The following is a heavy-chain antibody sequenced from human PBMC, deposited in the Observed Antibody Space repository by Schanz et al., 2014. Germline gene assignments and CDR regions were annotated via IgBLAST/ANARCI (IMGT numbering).Heavy chain of an antibody. CDR3: ARDFLLEQLGYSHYYYAMDV. V-gene: IGHV3-48*01. J-gene: IGHJ6*02. CDR1: GFTFSSYA. Sequence: EVQLVESGGGLVQPGGSLRLSCAASGFTFSSYAMSWVRQAPGKGLEWVSYISSSSSTRYYADSVKGRFTISRDNAKNSLFLQMNSLRAEDTAVYYCARDFLLEQLGYSHYYYAMDVWVQGTTVTVSS. CDR2: ISSSSSTR. D-gene: IGHD2-15*01.